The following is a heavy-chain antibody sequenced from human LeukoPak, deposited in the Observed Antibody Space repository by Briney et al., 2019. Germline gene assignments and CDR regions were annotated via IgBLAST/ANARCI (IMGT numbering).Heavy chain of an antibody. V-gene: IGHV3-9*01. D-gene: IGHD3-3*01. J-gene: IGHJ1*01. Sequence: PGGSLRLSCAASGFTFDDYAMHWVRQAPGKGLEWVSGISWNSGSIGYADSVKGRFTISRDNAKNSLYLQMNSLRAEDTALYYCAKDMEEECFQHWGQGTLVTVSS. CDR2: ISWNSGSI. CDR3: AKDMEEECFQH. CDR1: GFTFDDYA.